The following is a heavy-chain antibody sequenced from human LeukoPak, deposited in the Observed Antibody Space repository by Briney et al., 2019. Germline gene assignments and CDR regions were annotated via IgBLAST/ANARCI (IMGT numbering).Heavy chain of an antibody. J-gene: IGHJ4*02. Sequence: SETLSLTCTVSGGSIGSYYWSWIRQPPGKGLEWIGEINHSGSTNYNPSLKSRVTISVDTSKNQFSLKLSSVTAADTAVYYCARRTIAARYFDYWGQGTLVTVSS. CDR1: GGSIGSYY. D-gene: IGHD6-6*01. CDR3: ARRTIAARYFDY. CDR2: INHSGST. V-gene: IGHV4-34*01.